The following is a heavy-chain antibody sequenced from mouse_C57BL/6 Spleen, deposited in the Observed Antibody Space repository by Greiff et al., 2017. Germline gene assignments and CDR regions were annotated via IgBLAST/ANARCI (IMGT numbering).Heavy chain of an antibody. V-gene: IGHV1-82*01. D-gene: IGHD1-1*01. J-gene: IGHJ4*01. CDR2: IYPGDGDT. CDR3: ARYGSTGMDY. Sequence: QVQLKQSGPELVKPGASVKISCKASGYAFSSSWMNWVKQRPGKGLEWIGRIYPGDGDTNYNGKFKGKATLTADKSSSTAYMQLSSLTSEDSAVYFCARYGSTGMDYWGQGTSVTVSS. CDR1: GYAFSSSW.